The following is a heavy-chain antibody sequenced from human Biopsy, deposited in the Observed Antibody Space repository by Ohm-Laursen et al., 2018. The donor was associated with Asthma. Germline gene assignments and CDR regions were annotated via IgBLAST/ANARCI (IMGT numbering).Heavy chain of an antibody. D-gene: IGHD3-3*01. CDR3: ARRITIFGVVQKDHGMDA. V-gene: IGHV4-39*01. J-gene: IGHJ6*02. CDR1: GGSMTPTSHY. CDR2: ISYGGKT. Sequence: SDTLSLTCTVSGGSMTPTSHYWDWIRQPPGKGPEWIGYISYGGKTSYNPSLQNRVTISRDTSKNQFSLRLTSVTAADSAVYFCARRITIFGVVQKDHGMDAWGQGTTVSVSS.